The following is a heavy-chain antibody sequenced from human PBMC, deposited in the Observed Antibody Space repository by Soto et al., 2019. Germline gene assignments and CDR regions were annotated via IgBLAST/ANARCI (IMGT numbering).Heavy chain of an antibody. D-gene: IGHD3-9*01. Sequence: SETLSLTCTVSGGSISSYYWSWIRQPPGKGLEWIGYIYYSGSTNYNPSLKSRVTISVDTSKNQFSLKLSSVTAADTAAYYCARVVGYDILTGYYNPYNWFDPWGQGTLVTVSS. J-gene: IGHJ5*02. CDR1: GGSISSYY. V-gene: IGHV4-59*01. CDR3: ARVVGYDILTGYYNPYNWFDP. CDR2: IYYSGST.